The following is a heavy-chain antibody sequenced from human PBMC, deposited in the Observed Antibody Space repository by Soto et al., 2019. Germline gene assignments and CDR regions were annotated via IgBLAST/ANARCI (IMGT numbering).Heavy chain of an antibody. Sequence: GGSLRLSCAASGFTFSSYGMHWARQAPGKGLDWVAVIWYDGSNKYYADSVKGRFTISRDNSKNTLYLQMNSLRAEDTAVYYCARDGYCSGGSCYSVPVFDYWGQGTLVTVSS. CDR3: ARDGYCSGGSCYSVPVFDY. CDR2: IWYDGSNK. CDR1: GFTFSSYG. D-gene: IGHD2-15*01. J-gene: IGHJ4*02. V-gene: IGHV3-33*01.